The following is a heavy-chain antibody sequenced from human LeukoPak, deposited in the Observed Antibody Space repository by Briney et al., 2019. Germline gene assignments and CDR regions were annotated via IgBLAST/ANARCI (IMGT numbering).Heavy chain of an antibody. CDR1: GFAFSGYG. J-gene: IGHJ4*02. Sequence: GGSLRLSCAASGFAFSGYGMHWVRQAPGKGLEWVTFIRYDGSNKYYADSVKGRFTISRDNSKNTVYLQMNSLRAEDTAVYYCARDQQSFSSWPPDYWGQGTLVTVSS. D-gene: IGHD2-2*01. V-gene: IGHV3-30*02. CDR2: IRYDGSNK. CDR3: ARDQQSFSSWPPDY.